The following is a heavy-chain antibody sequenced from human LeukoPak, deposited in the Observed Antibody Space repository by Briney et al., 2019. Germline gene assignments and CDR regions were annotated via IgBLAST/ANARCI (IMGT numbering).Heavy chain of an antibody. CDR1: GYTFTSYY. J-gene: IGHJ4*02. V-gene: IGHV1-46*01. CDR3: ARAGPIYGDFPIFDY. D-gene: IGHD4-17*01. Sequence: ASVKVSCKASGYTFTSYYMHWVRQAPGQGLEWMGIINPSGGSTSYAQKFQGRVTMTRDMSTSTVYMELSSLRSEDTAVYYCARAGPIYGDFPIFDYWGQGTLVTVSS. CDR2: INPSGGST.